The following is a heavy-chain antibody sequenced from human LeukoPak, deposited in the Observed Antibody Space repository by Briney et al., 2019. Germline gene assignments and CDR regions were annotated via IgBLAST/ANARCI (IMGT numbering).Heavy chain of an antibody. D-gene: IGHD3-10*01. Sequence: GGSLRLSCAASGFTFSSYAMSWVRQAPGKGLEWVSAISGSGGSTYYADSVKGRFTISRDNSKNTLYLQMNSLRAEDTVVYYCANLWFGELGGYWGQGTLVTVSS. J-gene: IGHJ4*02. CDR2: ISGSGGST. V-gene: IGHV3-23*01. CDR3: ANLWFGELGGY. CDR1: GFTFSSYA.